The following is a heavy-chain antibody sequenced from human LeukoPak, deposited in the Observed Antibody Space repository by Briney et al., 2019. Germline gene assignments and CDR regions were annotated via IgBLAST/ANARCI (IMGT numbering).Heavy chain of an antibody. Sequence: SETLSLTRTVSGGSISSYYWSWIRQPPGKGLEWIGYIYYSGSTNYNPSLKSRVTISVDTSKNQFSLKLSSVTAADTAVYYCARYDYGDYSFDYWGQGTLVTVSS. D-gene: IGHD4-17*01. V-gene: IGHV4-59*01. CDR3: ARYDYGDYSFDY. CDR1: GGSISSYY. J-gene: IGHJ4*02. CDR2: IYYSGST.